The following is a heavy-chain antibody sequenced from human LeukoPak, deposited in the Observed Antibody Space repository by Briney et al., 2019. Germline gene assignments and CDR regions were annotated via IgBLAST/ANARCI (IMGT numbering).Heavy chain of an antibody. J-gene: IGHJ4*02. D-gene: IGHD3-10*01. CDR1: GFTFRSHA. CDR2: IYENGGTT. CDR3: AKSQAMVRGVIGY. Sequence: GGSLRLSCVGSGFTFRSHAMSWVRQAPEKGLEFVSGIYENGGTTYYADSVKGRFTISRDNSKNTLYLQMNSLRAEDTAVYYCAKSQAMVRGVIGYWGQGTLVTVSS. V-gene: IGHV3-23*01.